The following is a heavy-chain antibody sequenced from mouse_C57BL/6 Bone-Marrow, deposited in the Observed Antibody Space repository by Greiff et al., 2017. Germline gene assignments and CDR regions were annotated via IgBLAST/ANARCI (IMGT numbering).Heavy chain of an antibody. CDR3: TKHYDYHWFAY. J-gene: IGHJ3*01. CDR2: NGVT. D-gene: IGHD2-4*01. V-gene: IGHV14-4*01. CDR1: GFNIKDDY. Sequence: VQLQQSGAELVRPGASVTLSCTASGFNIKDDYMHWVKQRPENGVTEYASRFQGKATITADTSSNTAYLQLSSLTSEDTAVYYCTKHYDYHWFAYWGQGTLVTVS.